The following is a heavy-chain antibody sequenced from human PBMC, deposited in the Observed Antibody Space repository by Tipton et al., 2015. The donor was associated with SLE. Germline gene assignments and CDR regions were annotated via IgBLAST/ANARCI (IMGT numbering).Heavy chain of an antibody. CDR2: ISYDGSNT. V-gene: IGHV3-30*18. CDR1: GFTLSNYG. J-gene: IGHJ3*02. Sequence: SLRLSCAASGFTLSNYGMNWVRQAPGKGLEWVAFISYDGSNTYYTDSVKGRFTISRDNSKNTVCLQMNTLRAEDTAVYYCAKRRRQSGFDIWGQGTMVTVSP. CDR3: AKRRRQSGFDI. D-gene: IGHD6-25*01.